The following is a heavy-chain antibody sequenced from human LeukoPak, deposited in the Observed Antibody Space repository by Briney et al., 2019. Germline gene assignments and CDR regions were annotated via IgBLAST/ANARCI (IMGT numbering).Heavy chain of an antibody. J-gene: IGHJ5*02. Sequence: GVSLRLSCSASGFAFSRYAMYWVRQAPGKGLEYVSAVSGNGGSTYYADSVKGRFTISRDNSKNTLYLQMSSLRAEDTAVYYCVKAVYYGSGSYPLFDPWGQGTLVTVSS. CDR1: GFAFSRYA. CDR2: VSGNGGST. D-gene: IGHD3-10*01. V-gene: IGHV3-64D*06. CDR3: VKAVYYGSGSYPLFDP.